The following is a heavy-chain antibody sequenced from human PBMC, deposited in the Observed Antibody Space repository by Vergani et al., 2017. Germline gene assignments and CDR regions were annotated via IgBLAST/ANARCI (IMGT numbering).Heavy chain of an antibody. V-gene: IGHV4-34*01. Sequence: QVQLQQWGAGLLKPSETLSLTCAVYGGSFSGYYWSWIRQPPGKGLEWIGEINHSGSTNYNPSLKSRVTISVDTAKNQFSLKLSSVTAADTAVYYCARGYREFVGELGYYFYFWGQGTLVTVSS. D-gene: IGHD2-21*01. J-gene: IGHJ4*02. CDR1: GGSFSGYY. CDR3: ARGYREFVGELGYYFYF. CDR2: INHSGST.